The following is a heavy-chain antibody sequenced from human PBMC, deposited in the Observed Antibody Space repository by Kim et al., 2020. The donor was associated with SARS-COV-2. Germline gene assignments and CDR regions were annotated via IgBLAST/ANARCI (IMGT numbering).Heavy chain of an antibody. V-gene: IGHV4-34*01. D-gene: IGHD6-13*01. Sequence: SETLSLTCAAYGGSFSGYYWSWIRQPPGKGLEWIGEINHSGSTNYNPSLKSRVTISVDTSKNQFFLKLSSVTAADTAVYYCARVVSWFRWGWFDPWGQGTLVTVSS. J-gene: IGHJ5*02. CDR1: GGSFSGYY. CDR2: INHSGST. CDR3: ARVVSWFRWGWFDP.